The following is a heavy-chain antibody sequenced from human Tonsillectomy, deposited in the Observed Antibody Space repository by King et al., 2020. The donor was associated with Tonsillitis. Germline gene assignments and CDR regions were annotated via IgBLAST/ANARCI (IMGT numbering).Heavy chain of an antibody. CDR3: RADFVFGYYEGEGDLLDV. Sequence: VQLVESGGGLVKPGGSLRLSCAASGFDFSNAWMSWVRQAPGKGLEWVGRIKSKTDGGTRDYAGVVKGRFTISRDDSANTLYLQMNSLETEDTAVYYCRADFVFGYYEGEGDLLDVGGKGTTVTVPS. D-gene: IGHD3-3*01. J-gene: IGHJ6*04. CDR1: GFDFSNAW. V-gene: IGHV3-15*01. CDR2: IKSKTDGGTR.